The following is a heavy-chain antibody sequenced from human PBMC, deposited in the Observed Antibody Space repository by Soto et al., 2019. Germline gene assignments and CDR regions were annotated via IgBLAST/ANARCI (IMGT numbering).Heavy chain of an antibody. J-gene: IGHJ4*02. CDR3: ARDPSAYYSDSSGFYSDY. Sequence: PGGSLRLSCAASGFTFSSYSMNWVRQAPGKGLEWVSYISGRSTTVYYANSVKGRFTISRDNAKNLLYLQMNSLRDEDTAVYYCARDPSAYYSDSSGFYSDYWGQGTLVTV. D-gene: IGHD3-22*01. CDR2: ISGRSTTV. V-gene: IGHV3-48*02. CDR1: GFTFSSYS.